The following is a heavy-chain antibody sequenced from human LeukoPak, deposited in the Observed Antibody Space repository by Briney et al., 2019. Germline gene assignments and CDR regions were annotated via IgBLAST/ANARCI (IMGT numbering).Heavy chain of an antibody. J-gene: IGHJ5*02. CDR1: GGSISSSSYY. CDR2: IYYSGST. Sequence: SETLSLTCTVSGGSISSSSYYWCWIRQPPGKGLEWIGSIYYSGSTYYNPSLKSRVTISVDTSKNQFSLKLSSVTAADTAVYYCASVKWELGSWGQGTLVTVSS. D-gene: IGHD1-26*01. V-gene: IGHV4-39*01. CDR3: ASVKWELGS.